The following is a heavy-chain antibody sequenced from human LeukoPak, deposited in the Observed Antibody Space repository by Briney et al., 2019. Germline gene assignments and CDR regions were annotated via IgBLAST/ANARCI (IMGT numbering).Heavy chain of an antibody. D-gene: IGHD3-22*01. CDR2: MNPNSSNT. Sequence: ASVKVSCKASGYTFTSYDINWVRQATGQGLEWMGWMNPNSSNTGYAQKFQGRVTMTRNTSISTAYMELSSLRSEDTAVYYCARGHDYYCDSSGYYPNWFDPWGQGTLVTVSS. CDR3: ARGHDYYCDSSGYYPNWFDP. V-gene: IGHV1-8*01. CDR1: GYTFTSYD. J-gene: IGHJ5*02.